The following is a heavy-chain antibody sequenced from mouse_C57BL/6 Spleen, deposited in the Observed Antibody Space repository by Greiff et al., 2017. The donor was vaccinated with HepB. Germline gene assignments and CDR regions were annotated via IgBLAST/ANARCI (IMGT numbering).Heavy chain of an antibody. Sequence: EVQGVESGPELVKPGDSVKISCKASGYSFTGYFMNWVMQSHGKSLEWIGRINPYNGDTFYNQKFKGKATLTVDKSSSTAHMELRSLTSEDSAVYYCARSNGYYDRFAYWGQGTLVTVSA. CDR2: INPYNGDT. J-gene: IGHJ3*01. D-gene: IGHD2-3*01. CDR1: GYSFTGYF. CDR3: ARSNGYYDRFAY. V-gene: IGHV1-20*01.